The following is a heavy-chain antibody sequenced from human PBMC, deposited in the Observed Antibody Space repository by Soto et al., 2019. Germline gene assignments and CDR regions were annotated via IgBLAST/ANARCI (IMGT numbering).Heavy chain of an antibody. Sequence: QVQLVQSGAEVKKPGSSVKVSCTASGGTFNFYSISWVRQAPGQGLEWVGRVIPMVGMSEYAQKFQGRVTITADKSTSTAYMNLRSLRSEDTAVYYCATNYGSGSAYFDYWGQGTLVTVSS. D-gene: IGHD3-10*01. CDR2: VIPMVGMS. CDR3: ATNYGSGSAYFDY. J-gene: IGHJ4*02. V-gene: IGHV1-69*02. CDR1: GGTFNFYS.